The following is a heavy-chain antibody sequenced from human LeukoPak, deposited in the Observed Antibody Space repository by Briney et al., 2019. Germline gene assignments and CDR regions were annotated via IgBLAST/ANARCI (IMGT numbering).Heavy chain of an antibody. CDR2: ISYDGSNK. J-gene: IGHJ6*03. V-gene: IGHV3-30*04. Sequence: GGSLRLSCAASGFTFSSYAMHWVRQAPGKGLEWVAVISYDGSNKYYADSVKGRFTISRDNAKNSLYLQMNSLRAEDTAVYYCARDLAVVPAAPWGNYYYYMDVWGKGTTVTVSS. CDR3: ARDLAVVPAAPWGNYYYYMDV. D-gene: IGHD2-2*01. CDR1: GFTFSSYA.